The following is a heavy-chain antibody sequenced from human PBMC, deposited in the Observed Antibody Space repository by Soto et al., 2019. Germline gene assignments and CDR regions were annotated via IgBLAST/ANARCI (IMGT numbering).Heavy chain of an antibody. CDR3: AKCLQVNWNYDAFHI. J-gene: IGHJ3*02. D-gene: IGHD1-7*01. Sequence: EVKLLESGGGLVQPGGSLRLSCAASGFTFSSYSMSWVRQAPGKGLEWVSHITASRGTTYYADSVKGRFTISRDISRNTLYLQMNSLRAEDTALYYCAKCLQVNWNYDAFHIWGQGTMVTVSS. CDR2: ITASRGTT. CDR1: GFTFSSYS. V-gene: IGHV3-23*01.